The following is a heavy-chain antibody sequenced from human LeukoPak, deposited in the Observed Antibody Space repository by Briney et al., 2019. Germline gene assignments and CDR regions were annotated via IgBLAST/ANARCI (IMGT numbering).Heavy chain of an antibody. CDR1: GFTFDDYA. CDR2: ISGSGGST. CDR3: AKDRQWLGHPDAFDI. V-gene: IGHV3-23*01. D-gene: IGHD6-19*01. Sequence: GGSLRLSCAASGFTFDDYAMSWVRQAPGKGLEWVSAISGSGGSTYYADSVKGRFTISRDNSKNTLYLQMNSLRAEDTAVYYCAKDRQWLGHPDAFDIWGQGTMVTVSS. J-gene: IGHJ3*02.